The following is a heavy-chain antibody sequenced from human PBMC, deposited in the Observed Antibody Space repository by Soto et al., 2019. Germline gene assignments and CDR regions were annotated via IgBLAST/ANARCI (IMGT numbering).Heavy chain of an antibody. CDR1: GYTFTSYA. D-gene: IGHD2-21*02. CDR2: INAGNGNT. J-gene: IGHJ4*02. V-gene: IGHV1-3*05. CDR3: ARSIVVVTALDY. Sequence: QVQLVQSGAEEKQPGASVKVSCKASGYTFTSYAMHWVRQAPGQRLEWMGWINAGNGNTKYSQKFQGRVTMTRDTSASTAYMELSSLRSEDTAVYYCARSIVVVTALDYWGQGTLVTVSS.